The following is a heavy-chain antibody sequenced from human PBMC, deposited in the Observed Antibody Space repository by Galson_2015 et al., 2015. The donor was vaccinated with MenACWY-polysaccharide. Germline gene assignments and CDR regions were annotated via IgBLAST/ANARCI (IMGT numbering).Heavy chain of an antibody. CDR2: MNPNSVNT. Sequence: SVKVSCKASGYKFTSYDINWVRQATGQGLEWMGWMNPNSVNTGYAQKFQGRVTMTSNSAITTAYMELRSLRSEDTAVYYCARIIARKYTFADSWGQGTLVTVSS. J-gene: IGHJ4*02. CDR1: GYKFTSYD. D-gene: IGHD2-21*01. CDR3: ARIIARKYTFADS. V-gene: IGHV1-8*01.